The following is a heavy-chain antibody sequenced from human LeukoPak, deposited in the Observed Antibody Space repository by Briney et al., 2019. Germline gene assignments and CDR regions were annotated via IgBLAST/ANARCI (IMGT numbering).Heavy chain of an antibody. CDR1: GCTFTGYY. D-gene: IGHD2-21*02. CDR3: ARHNLLTDNFDD. CDR2: INTNSGGT. Sequence: GASVKVSCKASGCTFTGYYMHWVRQAPGQGLEWMAWINTNSGGTKIAQKFQGRVTVTRDTSLSTAYMELTRLSSDDTAVYYCARHNLLTDNFDDWGQGTLVTVSS. V-gene: IGHV1-2*02. J-gene: IGHJ4*02.